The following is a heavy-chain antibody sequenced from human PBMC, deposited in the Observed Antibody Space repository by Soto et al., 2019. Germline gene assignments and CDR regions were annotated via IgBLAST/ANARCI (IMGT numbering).Heavy chain of an antibody. Sequence: LGESLKISCKGSGYSFTSYWIGWVRQMPGKGLEWMGIIYPGDSDTRYSPSFQGQVTISADKSISTAYLQWSSLKASDTAMYYCARRIAVAGNKDAFDIWGQGTMVTVSS. V-gene: IGHV5-51*01. D-gene: IGHD6-19*01. CDR1: GYSFTSYW. CDR3: ARRIAVAGNKDAFDI. J-gene: IGHJ3*02. CDR2: IYPGDSDT.